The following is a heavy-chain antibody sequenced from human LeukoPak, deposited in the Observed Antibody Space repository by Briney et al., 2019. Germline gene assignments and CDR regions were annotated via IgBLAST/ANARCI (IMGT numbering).Heavy chain of an antibody. CDR1: GGSISSSSYY. V-gene: IGHV4-39*01. Sequence: SETLSLTCAVSGGSISSSSYYWGWIRQPPGKGLEWIGSIYYSGSTYYNPSLKSRVTISVDTSKNQFSLKLSSVTAADTAVYYCARPIHYDFWSGYPLDAFDIWGQGTMVTVSS. CDR3: ARPIHYDFWSGYPLDAFDI. J-gene: IGHJ3*02. D-gene: IGHD3-3*01. CDR2: IYYSGST.